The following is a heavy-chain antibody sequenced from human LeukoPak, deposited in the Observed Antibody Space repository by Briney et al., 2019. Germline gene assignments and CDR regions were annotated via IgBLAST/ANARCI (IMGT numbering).Heavy chain of an antibody. Sequence: GGTLRLSCAASGFIFSSHGMNWVRQAPGKGLEWVSYISSSGSTIYYADSVKGRFTISRDNAKNSLYLQMNSLRAEDTAVYYCAELGITMIGGVWGKGTTVTTSS. J-gene: IGHJ6*04. CDR3: AELGITMIGGV. D-gene: IGHD3-10*02. V-gene: IGHV3-48*04. CDR1: GFIFSSHG. CDR2: ISSSGSTI.